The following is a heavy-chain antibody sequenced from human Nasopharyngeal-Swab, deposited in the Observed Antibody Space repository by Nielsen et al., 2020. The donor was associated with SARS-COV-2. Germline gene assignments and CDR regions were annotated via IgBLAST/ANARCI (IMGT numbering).Heavy chain of an antibody. CDR1: GFTFSDYY. V-gene: IGHV3-23*01. CDR3: AKAPYLRGLDV. Sequence: GGSLRLSCAASGFTFSDYYMSWIRQAPGKGLEWVSIISGSGDTTYYADSVKGRFAISRDNSKSMVYLQINSLRAEDTAVYYCAKAPYLRGLDVWGQGTTVTVSS. D-gene: IGHD2-21*01. J-gene: IGHJ6*02. CDR2: ISGSGDTT.